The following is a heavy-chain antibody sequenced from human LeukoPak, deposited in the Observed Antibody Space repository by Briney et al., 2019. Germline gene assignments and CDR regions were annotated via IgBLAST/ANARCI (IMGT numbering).Heavy chain of an antibody. CDR1: GGSFSGYY. V-gene: IGHV4-34*01. D-gene: IGHD3-16*01. CDR3: AAEGAAGGDYFGY. J-gene: IGHJ4*02. Sequence: LSETLSLTCAVYGGSFSGYYWSWIRQPPGKGLEWIGEINHSGSTNYNPSLKSRVTISVDTSKNQFSLKLSSVTAADTAVYYCAAEGAAGGDYFGYWGQGTLVTVSS. CDR2: INHSGST.